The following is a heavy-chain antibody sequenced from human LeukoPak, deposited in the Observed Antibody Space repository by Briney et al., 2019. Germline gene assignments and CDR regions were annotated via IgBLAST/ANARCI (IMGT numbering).Heavy chain of an antibody. CDR3: ARDQGYTFGYGMDV. CDR2: IYSGGNT. Sequence: PGGSLRLSCAASGFTVSSNYMSWVRQAPGKGLEWDSVIYSGGNTYYADSVKGRFTISRDNSKNTLYLQMNSLRAEDTAVYYCARDQGYTFGYGMDVWGKGTTVTVSS. J-gene: IGHJ6*04. V-gene: IGHV3-53*01. CDR1: GFTVSSNY. D-gene: IGHD2-2*02.